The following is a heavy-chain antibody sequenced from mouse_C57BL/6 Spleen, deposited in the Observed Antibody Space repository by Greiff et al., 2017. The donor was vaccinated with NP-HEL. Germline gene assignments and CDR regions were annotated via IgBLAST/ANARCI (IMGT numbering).Heavy chain of an antibody. D-gene: IGHD2-2*01. J-gene: IGHJ4*01. CDR2: IWRGGST. Sequence: VKLQQSGPGLVQPSQSLSITCTVSGFSLTSYGVHWVRQSPGKGLEWLGVIWRGGSTDYNAAFMSRLSITKDNSKSQVFFKMNSLQADDTAIYYCAKNGYDGNYAMDYWGQGTSVTVSS. CDR3: AKNGYDGNYAMDY. V-gene: IGHV2-5*01. CDR1: GFSLTSYG.